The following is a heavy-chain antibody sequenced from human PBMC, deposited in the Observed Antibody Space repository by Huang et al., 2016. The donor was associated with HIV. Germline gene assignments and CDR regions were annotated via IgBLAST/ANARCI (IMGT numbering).Heavy chain of an antibody. V-gene: IGHV3-73*01. D-gene: IGHD3-22*01. Sequence: EVQLVESGGGLVQPGGSLKLSCAASGFTFSGSALDWVRQAFGKGLEWFGRSRSKANSSATAYAASVKGRFTISRDDSKNTAYLQMNSLKTEDTAVYYCTRLTMIGDGDYWGQGTLVTVSS. CDR1: GFTFSGSA. CDR3: TRLTMIGDGDY. CDR2: SRSKANSSAT. J-gene: IGHJ4*02.